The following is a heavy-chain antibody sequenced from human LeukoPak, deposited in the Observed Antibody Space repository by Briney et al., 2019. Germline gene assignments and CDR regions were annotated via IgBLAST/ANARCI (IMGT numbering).Heavy chain of an antibody. Sequence: SETLSLTCAVYGGSFSGYYGSWVRQPPGKGLEWIGEINHSGSTNYNPSLKSRVTISVDTSKNQFSLKLRSVTAADTAVYYCARGDSSGYRYWGQGTLVTVSS. J-gene: IGHJ4*02. CDR1: GGSFSGYY. CDR3: ARGDSSGYRY. D-gene: IGHD3-22*01. V-gene: IGHV4-34*01. CDR2: INHSGST.